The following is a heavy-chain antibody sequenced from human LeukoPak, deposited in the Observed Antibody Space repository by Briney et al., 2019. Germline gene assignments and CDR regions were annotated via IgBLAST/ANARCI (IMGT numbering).Heavy chain of an antibody. CDR1: GFTFSSYE. CDR3: ARGGAADY. D-gene: IGHD1-26*01. V-gene: IGHV3-48*03. Sequence: GGSLRLSCAASGFTFSSYEMNWVRQAPGKGLEWVSYISNTGTTIYYADSVKGRFTISRDNAKNSLYLQMNSLRTEDTAAYYCARGGAADYWGQGTLVTVSS. CDR2: ISNTGTTI. J-gene: IGHJ4*02.